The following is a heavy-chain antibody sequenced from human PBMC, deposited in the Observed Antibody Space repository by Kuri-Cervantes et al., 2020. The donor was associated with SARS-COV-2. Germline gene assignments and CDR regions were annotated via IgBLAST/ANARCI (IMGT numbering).Heavy chain of an antibody. Sequence: GESLKISCAASGFIFSSHSMNWVRQAPGKGLEWVSYISSRSSTIYYADSVKGRFTISRDKAKNSLYLQMHSLSAEDTAVYYCATPAPEYGGNSGGWVFWGLGTLGT. CDR1: GFIFSSHS. V-gene: IGHV3-48*01. D-gene: IGHD4-23*01. CDR2: ISSRSSTI. J-gene: IGHJ4*02. CDR3: ATPAPEYGGNSGGWVF.